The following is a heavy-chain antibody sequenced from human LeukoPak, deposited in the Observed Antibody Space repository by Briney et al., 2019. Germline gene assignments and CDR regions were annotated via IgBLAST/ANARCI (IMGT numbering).Heavy chain of an antibody. CDR2: IYSGGST. J-gene: IGHJ4*02. Sequence: GGSLRLSCAASGFTFDGYAMHWVRQAPGKGLEWVSVIYSGGSTYYADSVKGRFTISRDNSKNTLYLQMNSLRAEDTAVYYCARRAGAYSHPYDYWGQGTLVTVSS. CDR1: GFTFDGYA. CDR3: ARRAGAYSHPYDY. V-gene: IGHV3-53*01. D-gene: IGHD4/OR15-4a*01.